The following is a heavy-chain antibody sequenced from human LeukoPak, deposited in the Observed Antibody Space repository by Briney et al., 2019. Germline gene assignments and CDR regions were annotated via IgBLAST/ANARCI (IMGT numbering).Heavy chain of an antibody. CDR2: IYYSGST. CDR1: GGSISSYY. V-gene: IGHV4-59*01. D-gene: IGHD3-10*01. J-gene: IGHJ5*02. CDR3: ARMITMVRGLGWFDP. Sequence: SETLSLTCTVSGGSISSYYWSWIRQPPGKGLEWIGYIYYSGSTNYNPSPKSRVTISVDTSKNQFSLKLSSVTAADTAVYYCARMITMVRGLGWFDPWGQGTLVTVSS.